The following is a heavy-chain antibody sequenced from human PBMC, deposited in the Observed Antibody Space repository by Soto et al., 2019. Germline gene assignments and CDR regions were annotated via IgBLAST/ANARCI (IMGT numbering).Heavy chain of an antibody. CDR2: IKEDGSEA. Sequence: EVQLVESGGGLVQPGGSLRLSCAASGFTFSTYWMNWVRQAPGKGLEWVANIKEDGSEAYYVDSVKGRFTISRDNAKNSLYLDMNSLGGEDTAVYYCARDWGAPGRGSALGYYYHFGMDVWGQGNTVTLPS. CDR3: ARDWGAPGRGSALGYYYHFGMDV. D-gene: IGHD3-16*01. CDR1: GFTFSTYW. J-gene: IGHJ6*02. V-gene: IGHV3-7*05.